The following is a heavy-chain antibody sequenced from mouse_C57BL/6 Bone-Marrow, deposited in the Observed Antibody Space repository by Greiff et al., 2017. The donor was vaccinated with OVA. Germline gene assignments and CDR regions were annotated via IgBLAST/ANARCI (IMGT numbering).Heavy chain of an antibody. J-gene: IGHJ3*01. V-gene: IGHV10-1*01. CDR3: VRLTVVGGDGFAY. D-gene: IGHD1-1*01. Sequence: DVMLVESGGGLVQPKGSLKLSCAASGFSFNTYAMNWVRQAPGKGLEWVARIRSKSNNYATYYADSVKDRFTISRDDSESMLYLQMNNLNTEDTAMYDGVRLTVVGGDGFAYWGQGTLVTVSA. CDR2: IRSKSNNYAT. CDR1: GFSFNTYA.